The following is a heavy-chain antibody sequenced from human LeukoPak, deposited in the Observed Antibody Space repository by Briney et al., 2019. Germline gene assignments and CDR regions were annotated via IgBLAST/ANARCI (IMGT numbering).Heavy chain of an antibody. CDR3: AREFES. CDR2: IYTSGTT. J-gene: IGHJ5*01. V-gene: IGHV4-61*02. CDR1: GGSISSGSHY. Sequence: SQILSLTCTVSGGSISSGSHYWSWIRQPAGKGLEWIGLIYTSGTTKTNPSLESRVTISLDTSKNQFSLKLGSVTAADTAVYYCAREFESWGQGTLVTVSS.